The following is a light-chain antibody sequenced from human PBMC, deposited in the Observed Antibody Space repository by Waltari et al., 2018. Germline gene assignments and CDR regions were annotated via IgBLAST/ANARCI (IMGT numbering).Light chain of an antibody. CDR1: QDLGNF. CDR3: QQYYDTPRT. V-gene: IGKV1-33*01. Sequence: DIQMTQSPSSLSASVGDRVTITCQASQDLGNFLNWYEYKPGKAPKLLIYDASNLETGVPSRFSGSGSGTDFTLTISSLQAEDVAVYYCQQYYDTPRTFGQGTKVEIK. CDR2: DAS. J-gene: IGKJ1*01.